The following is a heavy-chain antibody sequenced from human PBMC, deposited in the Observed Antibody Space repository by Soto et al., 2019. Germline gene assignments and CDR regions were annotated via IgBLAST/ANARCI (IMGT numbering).Heavy chain of an antibody. V-gene: IGHV3-74*01. D-gene: IGHD3-22*01. CDR3: ARGGEMKYYDSSGYSY. Sequence: PGGSLRLSCADSGFTFSSYWMHWVRQAPGKGLVWVSRINSVGTSTSYADSVKGRFTISRDNAKNTLYLQMNSLRAEDTAVYYCARGGEMKYYDSSGYSYWGQGTLVTVSS. CDR2: INSVGTST. CDR1: GFTFSSYW. J-gene: IGHJ4*02.